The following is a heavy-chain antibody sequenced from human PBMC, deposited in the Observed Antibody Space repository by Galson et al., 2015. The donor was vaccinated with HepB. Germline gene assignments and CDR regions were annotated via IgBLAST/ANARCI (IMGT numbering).Heavy chain of an antibody. CDR1: GFTFRSYA. J-gene: IGHJ4*02. CDR3: AKRPALEVKYDNSGYLTYYFDY. D-gene: IGHD3-22*01. V-gene: IGHV3-23*01. CDR2: ISGSGGST. Sequence: SLRLSCAASGFTFRSYAMSWVRQAPGKGLEWVSAISGSGGSTYYADSVKGRFTISRDNSKNTLYLQMNSLRAEDTALYYCAKRPALEVKYDNSGYLTYYFDYWGQGTLVTVSS.